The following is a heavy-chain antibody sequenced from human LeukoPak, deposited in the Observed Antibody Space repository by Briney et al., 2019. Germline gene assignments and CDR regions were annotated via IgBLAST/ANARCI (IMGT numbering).Heavy chain of an antibody. CDR2: ISAYNTNT. Sequence: ASVKVSCKASGYKFTSFSINWVRQVPGQGLEWMGWISAYNTNTNYVRKFEGRVTMTTDTSTNTAYMELSSLRSEDTAVYYCARAAQQQLSSYPSPVDYWGQGTLVTVSS. CDR3: ARAAQQQLSSYPSPVDY. V-gene: IGHV1-18*01. D-gene: IGHD6-13*01. J-gene: IGHJ4*02. CDR1: GYKFTSFS.